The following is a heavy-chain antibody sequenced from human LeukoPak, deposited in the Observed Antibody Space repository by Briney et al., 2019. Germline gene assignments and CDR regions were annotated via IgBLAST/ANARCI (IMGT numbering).Heavy chain of an antibody. D-gene: IGHD6-13*01. Sequence: PGGSLRLSCAASGFTFSSYAMSWVRQAPGKGLEWVSGISASGGSTYYADSVKGRFTISRDKSKNTLYLQMNSLRAEDTAVYYCAKDQGSSWYGDYFDYWGQGTLVTVSS. J-gene: IGHJ4*02. CDR2: ISASGGST. V-gene: IGHV3-23*01. CDR3: AKDQGSSWYGDYFDY. CDR1: GFTFSSYA.